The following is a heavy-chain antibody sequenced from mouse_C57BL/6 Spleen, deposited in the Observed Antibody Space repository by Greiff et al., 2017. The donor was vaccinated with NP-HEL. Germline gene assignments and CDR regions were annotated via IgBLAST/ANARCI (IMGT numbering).Heavy chain of an antibody. D-gene: IGHD2-1*01. CDR2: IYPSDSET. V-gene: IGHV1-61*01. CDR1: GYTFTSYG. Sequence: VQLQQSGAELARPGASVKLSCKASGYTFTSYGISWVKQRTGQGLEWIGNIYPSDSETHYNQKFKDKATLTVDKSSSTAYMQLSSLTSEDSAVYYCATHYGNYWYFDVWGTGTTVTVSS. CDR3: ATHYGNYWYFDV. J-gene: IGHJ1*03.